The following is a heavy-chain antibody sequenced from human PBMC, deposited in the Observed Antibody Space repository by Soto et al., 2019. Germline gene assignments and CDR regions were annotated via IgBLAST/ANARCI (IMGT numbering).Heavy chain of an antibody. V-gene: IGHV1-69*13. CDR3: ARDLGKGGYSYGYYYYGMDV. CDR2: IIPIFGTA. CDR1: GYAFISYG. D-gene: IGHD5-18*01. Sequence: SVKVSCKAAGYAFISYGISWVRQAPGQGLEWMGGIIPIFGTANYAQKFQGRVTITADESTSTAYMELSSLRSEDTAVYYCARDLGKGGYSYGYYYYGMDVWGQGTTVTV. J-gene: IGHJ6*02.